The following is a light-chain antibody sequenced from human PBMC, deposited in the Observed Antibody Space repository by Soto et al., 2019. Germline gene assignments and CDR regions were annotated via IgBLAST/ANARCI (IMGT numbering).Light chain of an antibody. CDR2: AAS. V-gene: IGKV1-39*01. CDR3: QQRHSIPGT. CDR1: ESISSY. J-gene: IGKJ1*01. Sequence: DIQMTQSPSSLSASVGDRVTITCRASESISSYLHWYQQKPGKAPKLLIYAASSLQSGVPSRFSGSGSGTDFSLTINGLQPEDLATDYCQQRHSIPGTFGQGTKVEMK.